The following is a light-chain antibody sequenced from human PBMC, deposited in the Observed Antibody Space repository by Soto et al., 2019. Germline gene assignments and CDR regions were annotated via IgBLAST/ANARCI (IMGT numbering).Light chain of an antibody. V-gene: IGKV3D-15*01. J-gene: IGKJ4*01. CDR3: QQYNNLPPLT. CDR2: GAS. CDR1: QTISAN. Sequence: VGMTQSPATLSVSPGERATLSCRASQTISANLAWYQQRPGQAPRLLIYGASTRATGIPARFSGSGSGTEFTLTISSLHSEDFAVYYCQQYNNLPPLTFGGGTKVDIK.